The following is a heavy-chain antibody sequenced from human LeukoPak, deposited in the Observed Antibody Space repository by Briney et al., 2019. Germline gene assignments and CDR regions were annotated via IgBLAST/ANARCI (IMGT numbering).Heavy chain of an antibody. Sequence: GGSLRLSCAASGFTFSNAWMSWVRQAPGKGLEWIGRIKSKSDGGTTVYSAPVKGRFTISRDDSKNTLYLQMNSLKTEDTAVYYCTTRSTKEDYWGQGTLVTVSS. V-gene: IGHV3-15*01. CDR2: IKSKSDGGTT. D-gene: IGHD1-26*01. CDR1: GFTFSNAW. J-gene: IGHJ4*02. CDR3: TTRSTKEDY.